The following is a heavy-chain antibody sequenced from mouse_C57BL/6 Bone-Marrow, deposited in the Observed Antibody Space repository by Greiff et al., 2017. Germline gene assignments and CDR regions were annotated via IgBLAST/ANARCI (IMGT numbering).Heavy chain of an antibody. CDR1: GIDFSRYW. D-gene: IGHD2-4*01. V-gene: IGHV4-1*01. J-gene: IGHJ3*01. CDR2: INPDSSTI. Sequence: GIDFSRYWMSWVRRAPGKGLEWIGEINPDSSTINYAPSLKDKFIISRDNAKNTLYLQMSKVRSEDTALYYCASNMIRKAWFAYWGQGTLVTVSA. CDR3: ASNMIRKAWFAY.